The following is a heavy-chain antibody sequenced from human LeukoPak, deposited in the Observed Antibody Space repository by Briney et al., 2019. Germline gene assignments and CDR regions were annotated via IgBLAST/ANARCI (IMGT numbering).Heavy chain of an antibody. V-gene: IGHV4-61*08. CDR3: ARALRARITGATASVYGMDV. J-gene: IGHJ6*02. D-gene: IGHD1-20*01. CDR2: IYYSGST. Sequence: ASETLSLTCAVSGGSLSSGGYSWSWIRQPPGKGLEWHGYIYYSGSTNYNPSLKSRVTISVDTSKNQFSPKLSSVTAADTAVYYCARALRARITGATASVYGMDVWGQGTTVTVSS. CDR1: GGSLSSGGYS.